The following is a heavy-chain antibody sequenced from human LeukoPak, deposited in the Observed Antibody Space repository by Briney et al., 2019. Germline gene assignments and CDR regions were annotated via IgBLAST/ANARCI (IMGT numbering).Heavy chain of an antibody. CDR2: IYHSGST. CDR1: GYSISSGYY. CDR3: ARCRDDYVWGSYRQSDAFDI. V-gene: IGHV4-38-2*02. J-gene: IGHJ3*02. Sequence: SETLSLTCTVSGYSISSGYYWGWIRQPPGKGLEWIGSIYHSGSTYYNPSLKSRVTISVDTSKNQFSLKLSSVTAADTAVYYCARCRDDYVWGSYRQSDAFDIWGQGTMVTVSS. D-gene: IGHD3-16*02.